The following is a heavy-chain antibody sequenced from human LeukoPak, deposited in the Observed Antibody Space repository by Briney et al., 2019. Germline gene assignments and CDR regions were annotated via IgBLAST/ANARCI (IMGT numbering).Heavy chain of an antibody. CDR2: VNLQGST. J-gene: IGHJ4*02. Sequence: PSGTLSLTCGVSGGSITSTNYWTWVRPPPGKGLEGIGEVNLQGSTNYNPSLMGRVAISGDISENHISLQLTSVTAADTAVYYCARGKRGYSSSWYDYWGQGTLVTVSS. CDR1: GGSITSTNY. CDR3: ARGKRGYSSSWYDY. D-gene: IGHD6-13*01. V-gene: IGHV4-4*02.